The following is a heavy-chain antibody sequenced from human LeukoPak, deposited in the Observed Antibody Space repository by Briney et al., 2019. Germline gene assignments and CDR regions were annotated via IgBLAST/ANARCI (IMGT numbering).Heavy chain of an antibody. CDR1: GGTFSSYA. Sequence: SVKVSCKASGGTFSSYAINWVRQAPGQGLEWMGGIIPIFGTANYAQKFQGRVTITADESTSTAYMELSSLRSEDTAVYYCARGAGLCSGGSCYDYYYGMDVWGKGTTVTVSS. D-gene: IGHD2-15*01. V-gene: IGHV1-69*13. J-gene: IGHJ6*04. CDR2: IIPIFGTA. CDR3: ARGAGLCSGGSCYDYYYGMDV.